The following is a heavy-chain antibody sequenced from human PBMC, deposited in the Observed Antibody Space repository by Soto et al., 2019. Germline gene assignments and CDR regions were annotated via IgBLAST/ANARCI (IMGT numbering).Heavy chain of an antibody. Sequence: GESLKTSCQVSGYHFTIYWIGWVRQMPGKGLEWMGIIYPSDSDTRYTPSFQGQVTISADQSINTAYLQWDSLKASETANYYCAGHGNTVADHFDLWGQGTPVTVYS. CDR3: AGHGNTVADHFDL. CDR1: GYHFTIYW. D-gene: IGHD2-2*02. CDR2: IYPSDSDT. V-gene: IGHV5-51*01. J-gene: IGHJ4*02.